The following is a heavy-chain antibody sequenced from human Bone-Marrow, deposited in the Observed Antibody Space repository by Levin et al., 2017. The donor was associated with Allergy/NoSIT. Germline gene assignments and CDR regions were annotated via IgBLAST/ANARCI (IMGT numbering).Heavy chain of an antibody. V-gene: IGHV3-23*01. CDR2: ISGSGGNT. D-gene: IGHD3-22*01. J-gene: IGHJ4*02. CDR3: AGYDTSAYHSPFDY. CDR1: GFIFSNYA. Sequence: PGGSLRLSCAASGFIFSNYAMNWVRQAPGKGLEWVSQISGSGGNTHYADSVKGRFTFSRDNSKNTLYLQMNSLRAKDTAVYYCAGYDTSAYHSPFDYWGQGTLVTVSS.